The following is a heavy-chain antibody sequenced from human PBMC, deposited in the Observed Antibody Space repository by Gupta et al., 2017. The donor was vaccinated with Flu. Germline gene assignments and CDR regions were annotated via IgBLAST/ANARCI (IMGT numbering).Heavy chain of an antibody. D-gene: IGHD1-1*01. CDR3: SKGANWAFEI. CDR2: ISGGGSNT. J-gene: IGHJ3*02. V-gene: IGHV3-23*01. CDR1: AFTFTNHP. Sequence: EGQLLESGGGLAQPGGFLRLSCAALAFTFTNHPMRWVRQAPGRGLEWVSTISGGGSNTYYADSVKGRFTISGDSSKKTMYLQMNSLRAEDTAVDYCSKGANWAFEIWGQGTMVTVSS.